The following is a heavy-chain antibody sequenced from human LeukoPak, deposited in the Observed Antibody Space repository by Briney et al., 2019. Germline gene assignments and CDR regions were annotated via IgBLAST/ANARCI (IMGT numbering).Heavy chain of an antibody. CDR1: GGSFSGYY. J-gene: IGHJ4*02. CDR2: INHSGST. D-gene: IGHD6-19*01. CDR3: ARVGIAVAGTESRFDY. Sequence: PSETLSLTCAVYGGSFSGYYWSWIRQPPGKGLEWIGEINHSGSTNYNPSLKSRVTISVDTSKNQFSLKLSSVTAADTAVYYCARVGIAVAGTESRFDYWGQGTLVTVSS. V-gene: IGHV4-34*01.